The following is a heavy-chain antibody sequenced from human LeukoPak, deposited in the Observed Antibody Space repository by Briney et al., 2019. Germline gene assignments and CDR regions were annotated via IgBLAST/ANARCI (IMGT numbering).Heavy chain of an antibody. Sequence: GGSLRLSCAASGFTFSSYGMHWVRQAPGKGLEWVAVISYDGSNKYYADSVKGRFTISRDNSKNTLYLQMNSLRAEDTAVYYCAKVLTIYSGYEDYWGQGTLVTVSS. CDR2: ISYDGSNK. V-gene: IGHV3-30*18. CDR1: GFTFSSYG. D-gene: IGHD5-12*01. CDR3: AKVLTIYSGYEDY. J-gene: IGHJ4*02.